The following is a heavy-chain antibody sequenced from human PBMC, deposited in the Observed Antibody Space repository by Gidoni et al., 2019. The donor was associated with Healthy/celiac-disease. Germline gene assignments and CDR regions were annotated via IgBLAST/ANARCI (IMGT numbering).Heavy chain of an antibody. D-gene: IGHD3-16*01. CDR1: GYSISSGYY. V-gene: IGHV4-38-2*01. CDR2: IYHSGST. CDR3: ARGGLSIAFDP. Sequence: QVQLQESGPGLVKPSETLSLTCAVSGYSISSGYYWGWIRQPPGKGLEGIGSIYHSGSTYYNPSLKSRVTISVDTSKNQFSLKLSSVTAADTAVYYCARGGLSIAFDPWGQGTLVTVSS. J-gene: IGHJ5*02.